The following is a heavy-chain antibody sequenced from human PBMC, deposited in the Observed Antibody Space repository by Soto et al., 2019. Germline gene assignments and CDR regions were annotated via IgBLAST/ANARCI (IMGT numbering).Heavy chain of an antibody. Sequence: SVKVSCKASGGTFSSYAISWVRQAPGQGLEWMGGIIPIFGTANYAQKFQGRVTITADESTSTAYMELSSLRSEDTAVYYCAREPHGDDSSGYRSYFDYWGQGTLVTVSS. J-gene: IGHJ4*02. CDR1: GGTFSSYA. D-gene: IGHD3-22*01. V-gene: IGHV1-69*13. CDR2: IIPIFGTA. CDR3: AREPHGDDSSGYRSYFDY.